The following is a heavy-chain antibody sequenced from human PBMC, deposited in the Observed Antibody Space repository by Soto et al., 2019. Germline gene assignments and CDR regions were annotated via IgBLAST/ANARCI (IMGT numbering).Heavy chain of an antibody. V-gene: IGHV4-30-4*01. CDR1: GGSISSGDNY. J-gene: IGHJ6*02. Sequence: QVQLQESGPGLVQPSQTLSLTCTVTGGSISSGDNYWGWIRQPPGKGLEWIAYISYRGSTSYNSSLRSRLTISLETSKNLFSLELSSVTAADTAIYYCARQQYGRGMDVWGQGTTVTVSS. CDR2: ISYRGST. D-gene: IGHD4-17*01. CDR3: ARQQYGRGMDV.